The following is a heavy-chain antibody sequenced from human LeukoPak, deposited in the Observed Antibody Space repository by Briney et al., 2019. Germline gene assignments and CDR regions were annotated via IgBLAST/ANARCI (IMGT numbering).Heavy chain of an antibody. V-gene: IGHV3-23*01. Sequence: GGSLRLSCAASGFTFSSYAMSWVRQAPGKGLEWVSAISGSGGSTYYADSVKGRFTISRDNSKNTLYLQMNSLRAEDTAVYYCAKSMYYYDSSGLRAFDIWGQGTMVTVSS. CDR3: AKSMYYYDSSGLRAFDI. J-gene: IGHJ3*02. CDR1: GFTFSSYA. D-gene: IGHD3-22*01. CDR2: ISGSGGST.